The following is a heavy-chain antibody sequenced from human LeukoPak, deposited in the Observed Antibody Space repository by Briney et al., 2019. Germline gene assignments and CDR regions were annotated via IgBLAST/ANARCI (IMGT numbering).Heavy chain of an antibody. D-gene: IGHD4-17*01. CDR2: IKQDGSEK. Sequence: GGSLRLSCAASGFTFSSYGMHRVRQAPGKGLEWVANIKQDGSEKYYVDSVKGRFTISRDDAKNSLFLQMNSLRVEDTAVYYCARDRDSWDYGDFYDNWGQGTLVTVSS. V-gene: IGHV3-7*01. CDR1: GFTFSSYG. CDR3: ARDRDSWDYGDFYDN. J-gene: IGHJ4*02.